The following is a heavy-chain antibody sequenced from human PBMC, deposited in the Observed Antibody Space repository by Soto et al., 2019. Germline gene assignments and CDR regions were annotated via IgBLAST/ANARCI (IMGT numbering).Heavy chain of an antibody. CDR1: GSTFSDHA. Sequence: GGSLRLSCAASGSTFSDHAMDWLRQSPGTGLEWVARIRNRAHSYTTEYAASVKGRFTVSRDDSKNSLYLQMNSLITEDTAVYYCARSPLGTAPGDIWGQGTMVTVSS. V-gene: IGHV3-72*01. CDR3: ARSPLGTAPGDI. J-gene: IGHJ3*02. D-gene: IGHD1-7*01. CDR2: IRNRAHSYTT.